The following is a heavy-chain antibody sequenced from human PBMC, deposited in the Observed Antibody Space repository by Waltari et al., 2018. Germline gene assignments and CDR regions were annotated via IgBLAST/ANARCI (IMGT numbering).Heavy chain of an antibody. CDR2: INQITGDT. CDR1: NDSLNNHY. Sequence: QVHLQESGPGLVKPSETLSLTCTVSNDSLNNHYWSWIRQPPGKRMEWIGWINQITGDTNYNPSLESRVIISSDISKNQFSLKLTSVTAADTAIYYCAREGSLYSSTGGWIGPWGQGMLVTVSS. V-gene: IGHV4-59*11. J-gene: IGHJ5*01. D-gene: IGHD2-2*01. CDR3: AREGSLYSSTGGWIGP.